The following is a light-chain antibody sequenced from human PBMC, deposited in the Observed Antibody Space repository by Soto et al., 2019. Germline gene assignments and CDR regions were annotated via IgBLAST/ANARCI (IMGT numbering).Light chain of an antibody. J-gene: IGLJ1*01. Sequence: QSVLTQPPSVSGAPGQRVTISCTGSSSNIGAGYDVHWYQHLPGTAPKLLIYGNSNRPSGVPDRFSGSKSGTSASLAITGLQAEDEADYYCQSYDSSLSTDVFGTGTKLTVL. V-gene: IGLV1-40*01. CDR1: SSNIGAGYD. CDR3: QSYDSSLSTDV. CDR2: GNS.